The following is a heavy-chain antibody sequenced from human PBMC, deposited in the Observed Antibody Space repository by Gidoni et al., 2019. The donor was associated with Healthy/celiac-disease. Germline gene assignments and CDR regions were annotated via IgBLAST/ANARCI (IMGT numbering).Heavy chain of an antibody. V-gene: IGHV5-51*03. CDR1: GYSFTTYW. D-gene: IGHD1-26*01. J-gene: IGHJ5*02. CDR2: IYPGDYDT. Sequence: EVQLVQSGPEVKKPVASLKTSCTVSGYSFTTYWIGWVRQMPGKGLEWMGIIYPGDYDTRYSPSFQGQVTISGDKSISTAYLQWSSLKAADTAMDYCARLRRQWELGIDPWGQGTLVTVSS. CDR3: ARLRRQWELGIDP.